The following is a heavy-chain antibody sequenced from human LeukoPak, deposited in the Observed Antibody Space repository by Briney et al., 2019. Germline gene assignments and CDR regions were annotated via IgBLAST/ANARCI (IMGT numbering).Heavy chain of an antibody. J-gene: IGHJ4*02. CDR1: GFTFSSYG. V-gene: IGHV3-33*01. Sequence: PGRSLRLSCAASGFTFSSYGIHWVRQAPGKGLEWVAVVWYDGSEKYYADSVKGRFTISRGNSKNTLYLQMNSLRAEDTAIYYCARDRGDPDYYFDQWGQGTLVTVSS. CDR3: ARDRGDPDYYFDQ. D-gene: IGHD7-27*01. CDR2: VWYDGSEK.